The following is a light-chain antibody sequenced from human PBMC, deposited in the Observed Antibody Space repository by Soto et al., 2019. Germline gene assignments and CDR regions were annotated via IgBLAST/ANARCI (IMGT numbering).Light chain of an antibody. CDR2: DAS. V-gene: IGKV3-15*01. CDR1: QRVSNN. CDR3: QQYNNWPPLT. J-gene: IGKJ1*01. Sequence: ILMTQSPATLSVSPGERATLSCRASQRVSNNLAWYQQKPGQAPRLLLYDASTRATGIPARFSGSGSGTDFALTVRGLQSEGFAVYYSQQYNNWPPLTFGQGTKVEIK.